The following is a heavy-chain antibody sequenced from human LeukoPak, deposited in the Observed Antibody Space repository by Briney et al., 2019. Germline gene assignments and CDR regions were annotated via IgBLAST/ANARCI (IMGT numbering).Heavy chain of an antibody. CDR2: ISSSSSYI. Sequence: GGSLRLSCAASGFTFSSYSMNWVRQAPGKGLEWVSSISSSSSYIYYADSVKGRFTISRDNVKNSLYLQMNSLRAEDTAVYYCASTQYYYDSSGYHHPGYWGQGTLVTVSS. CDR1: GFTFSSYS. J-gene: IGHJ4*02. V-gene: IGHV3-21*01. CDR3: ASTQYYYDSSGYHHPGY. D-gene: IGHD3-22*01.